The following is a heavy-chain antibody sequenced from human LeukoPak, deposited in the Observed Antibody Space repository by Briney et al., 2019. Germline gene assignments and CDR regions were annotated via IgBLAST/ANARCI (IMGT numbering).Heavy chain of an antibody. CDR2: IIPIFGTA. CDR3: ARVVSYYDSSGYPYYYYYYMDV. CDR1: GGTFSSYA. V-gene: IGHV1-69*05. D-gene: IGHD3-22*01. J-gene: IGHJ6*03. Sequence: SVKVSCKASGGTFSSYAISWVRQAPGQGLEWMGGIIPIFGTANYAQKFQGRVTITTDESTSTAYMELSSLRSEDTAVYYCARVVSYYDSSGYPYYYYYYMDVWGKGTTVNVSS.